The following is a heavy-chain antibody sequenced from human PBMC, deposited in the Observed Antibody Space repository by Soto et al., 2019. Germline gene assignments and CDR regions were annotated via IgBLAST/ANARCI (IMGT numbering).Heavy chain of an antibody. D-gene: IGHD3-22*01. J-gene: IGHJ4*02. CDR2: INPSGGST. V-gene: IGHV1-46*01. CDR1: GYTFTSYY. CDR3: ARDINYYDSSGYYYPFDY. Sequence: GASVKFYCKASGYTFTSYYMHWVRQAPGQGLEWMGIINPSGGSTSYAQKFQGRVTMTRDTSTSTVYMELSSLRSEDTAVYYCARDINYYDSSGYYYPFDYWGQGTLVTVSS.